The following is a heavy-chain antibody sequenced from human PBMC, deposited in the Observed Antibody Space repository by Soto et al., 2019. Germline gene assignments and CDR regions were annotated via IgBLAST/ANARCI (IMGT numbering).Heavy chain of an antibody. CDR1: GYTFTGYY. CDR3: ARDLGYCSSTSCYSIDPNSVKYYYYGMDV. Sequence: QVQLVQSGAEVKKPGASVKVSCKASGYTFTGYYMHWVRQAPGQGLEWMGWINPNSGGTNYAQKFQGRVTMTRDTSISTAYKELSRLRSDDTAVYYCARDLGYCSSTSCYSIDPNSVKYYYYGMDVWGQGTTVTVSS. V-gene: IGHV1-2*02. J-gene: IGHJ6*02. D-gene: IGHD2-2*02. CDR2: INPNSGGT.